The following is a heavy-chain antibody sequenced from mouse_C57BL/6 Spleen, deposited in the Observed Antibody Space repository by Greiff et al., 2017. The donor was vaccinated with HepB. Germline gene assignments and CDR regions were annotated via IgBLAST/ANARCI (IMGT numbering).Heavy chain of an antibody. Sequence: EVQLVESGPGLVKPSQSLSLTCSVTGYSITSGYYWNWIRQFPGNKLEWMGYISYDGSNNYNPSLKNRISITRDTSKNQFFLKLNSVTTEDTATYYCARDRGTTVVAPYFDVWGTGTTVTVSS. J-gene: IGHJ1*03. CDR2: ISYDGSN. CDR3: ARDRGTTVVAPYFDV. D-gene: IGHD1-1*01. V-gene: IGHV3-6*01. CDR1: GYSITSGYY.